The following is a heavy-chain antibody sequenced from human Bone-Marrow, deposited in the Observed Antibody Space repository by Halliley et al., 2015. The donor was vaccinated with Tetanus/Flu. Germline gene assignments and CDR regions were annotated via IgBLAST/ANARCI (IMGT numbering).Heavy chain of an antibody. D-gene: IGHD2-21*01. CDR3: ARVKHCVGGGLFPAEY. V-gene: IGHV3-33*01. J-gene: IGHJ4*02. Sequence: VVILYEGSNEYYVDDLKGRFTISRDNSKSTLYLQMNSLRAEDTAVYYCARVKHCVGGGLFPAEYWGQGTLVTVSS. CDR2: ILYEGSNE.